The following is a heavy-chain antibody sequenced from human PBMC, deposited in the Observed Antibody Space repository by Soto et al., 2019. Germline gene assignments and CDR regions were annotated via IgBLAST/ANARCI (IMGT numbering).Heavy chain of an antibody. CDR3: AKAGPNYFDY. V-gene: IGHV3-23*01. Sequence: VGALRLSWASSWFTFSSYAMSLVRQAPGKGLEWVSAISGSGGSTYYADSVKGRFTISKDNSKSTLYLQMNSLRADDTAVYYCAKAGPNYFDYWGQGTLVTVSS. J-gene: IGHJ4*02. CDR2: ISGSGGST. CDR1: WFTFSSYA.